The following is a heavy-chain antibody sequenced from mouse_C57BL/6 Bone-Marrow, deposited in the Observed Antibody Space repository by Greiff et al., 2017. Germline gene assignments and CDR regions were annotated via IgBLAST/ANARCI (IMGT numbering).Heavy chain of an antibody. CDR2: IRLKSDNYAT. Sequence: DVHLVESGGGLVQPGGSMKLSCVASGFTFSNYWMNWVRQSPEKGLEWVAQIRLKSDNYATHYAESVKGRFTISRDDSKSSVYLQMNNLRAEDTGIYYCTVFSYWGHGTLVSFSA. CDR3: TVFSY. CDR1: GFTFSNYW. J-gene: IGHJ3*01. V-gene: IGHV6-3*01.